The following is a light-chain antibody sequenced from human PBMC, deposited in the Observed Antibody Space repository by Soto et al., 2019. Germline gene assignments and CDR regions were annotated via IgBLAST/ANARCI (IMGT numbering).Light chain of an antibody. CDR2: SAS. CDR3: QQLNSYPIT. J-gene: IGKJ5*01. V-gene: IGKV1-9*01. CDR1: QSMSLF. Sequence: IEMTQSPSSLSASVGDRITITCRASQSMSLFLNWYQQKPGKAPKLLIYSASTLQSGVPSRFSGSGSGTEFTLTISRLQPEDFTTYYCQQLNSYPITFGQGTRLEI.